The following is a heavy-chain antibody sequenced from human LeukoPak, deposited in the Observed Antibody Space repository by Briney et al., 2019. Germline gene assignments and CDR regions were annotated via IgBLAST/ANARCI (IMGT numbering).Heavy chain of an antibody. D-gene: IGHD6-13*01. J-gene: IGHJ3*02. CDR2: ISAYNGNT. V-gene: IGHV1-18*01. Sequence: ASVKVSCKASGYTFTTSGISWVRQAPGQGLEWMGWISAYNGNTNYAQKLQGRVTMTTDTSTTTAYMELRSLRSDDTDVYYCARGTWSDAFDIWGQGTMFTVSS. CDR3: ARGTWSDAFDI. CDR1: GYTFTTSG.